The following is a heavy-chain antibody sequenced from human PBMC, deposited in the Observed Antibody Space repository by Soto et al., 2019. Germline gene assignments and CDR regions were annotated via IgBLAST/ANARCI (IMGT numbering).Heavy chain of an antibody. D-gene: IGHD7-27*01. Sequence: EVQLLESGGGLVQPGGSLRLSCAASGFTFSSYAMSWVRQAPGKGLEWVSAISGSGGSTYYADSVKGRFTISRDNSKNTRYLQMNSLRAEDTAVYYCATTGGYDPPWGYMDVWGKGTTVTVSS. CDR1: GFTFSSYA. J-gene: IGHJ6*03. CDR3: ATTGGYDPPWGYMDV. V-gene: IGHV3-23*01. CDR2: ISGSGGST.